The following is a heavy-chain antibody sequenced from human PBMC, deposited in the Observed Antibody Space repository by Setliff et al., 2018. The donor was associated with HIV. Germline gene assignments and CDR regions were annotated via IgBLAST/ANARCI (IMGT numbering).Heavy chain of an antibody. CDR1: GGSISSGSYY. V-gene: IGHV4-61*02. CDR3: AREDYYYYGMDV. Sequence: SETLSLTCTVSGGSISSGSYYWNWIRQPAGKGLEWIGRIYTSGGTNYNPSLKSRVTISVDTSKNQFSLKLSSVTAADTAVYYCAREDYYYYGMDVWGQGTTVTVSS. J-gene: IGHJ6*02. CDR2: IYTSGGT.